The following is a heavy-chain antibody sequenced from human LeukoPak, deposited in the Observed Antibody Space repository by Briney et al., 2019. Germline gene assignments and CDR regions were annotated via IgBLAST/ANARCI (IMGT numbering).Heavy chain of an antibody. D-gene: IGHD1-26*01. CDR3: ARDEVGVGATHDY. CDR1: GFTFSSYW. CDR2: ISKDGSST. Sequence: GGSLRLSCAASGFTFSSYWMHWVRRAPGKGLVWVSRISKDGSSTYYADSVKGRFTISRDNAKNTLYLQMNRLRAEDTAVYYCARDEVGVGATHDYWGQGTLVTVSS. J-gene: IGHJ4*02. V-gene: IGHV3-74*01.